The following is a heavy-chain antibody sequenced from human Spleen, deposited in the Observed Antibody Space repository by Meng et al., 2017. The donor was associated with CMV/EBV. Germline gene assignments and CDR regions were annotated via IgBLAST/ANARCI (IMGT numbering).Heavy chain of an antibody. V-gene: IGHV4-59*13. D-gene: IGHD3-10*01. CDR1: GGSISSYY. CDR2: IHHSGSS. Sequence: GSLRLSCTVSGGSISSYYWSWIRQPPGKGLEWIGNIHHSGSSNYNPSLKSRVTISIDTSKNQFSLNLSSVTAADTALYYCARFPGARNAFDIWGQGTMVTVSS. J-gene: IGHJ3*02. CDR3: ARFPGARNAFDI.